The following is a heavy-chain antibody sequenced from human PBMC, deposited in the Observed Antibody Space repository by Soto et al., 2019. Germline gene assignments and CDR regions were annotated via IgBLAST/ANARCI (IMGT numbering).Heavy chain of an antibody. Sequence: GGSLSLSCAASGFTFSSYAMSWVRQAPGKGLEWVSAISGSGGSTYYADSVKGRFTISRDNSKNTLYLQMNSLRAEDTAVYYCSKVVNNDILPGYFFFWGQGTLGT. CDR3: SKVVNNDILPGYFFF. CDR1: GFTFSSYA. J-gene: IGHJ4*02. D-gene: IGHD3-9*01. V-gene: IGHV3-23*01. CDR2: ISGSGGST.